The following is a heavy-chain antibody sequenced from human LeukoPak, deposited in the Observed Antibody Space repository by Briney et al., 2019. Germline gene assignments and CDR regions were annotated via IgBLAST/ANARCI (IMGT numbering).Heavy chain of an antibody. J-gene: IGHJ5*02. D-gene: IGHD3-9*01. CDR1: GGSISGYY. CDR3: ARGIPSLYYDIFPFDP. Sequence: SETLSLTCTVSGGSISGYYWSWIRQPPGKGLEWIGYIYYSGNTNCNPSLKSRVTISVDTSKNQFSLKLSSVTAADTAVYYCARGIPSLYYDIFPFDPWGQGTLVTVSS. CDR2: IYYSGNT. V-gene: IGHV4-59*01.